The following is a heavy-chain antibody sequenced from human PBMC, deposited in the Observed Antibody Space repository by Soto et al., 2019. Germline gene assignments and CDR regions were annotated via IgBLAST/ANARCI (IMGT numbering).Heavy chain of an antibody. Sequence: HVQLVQSGAEVKKPGASVKVSCKASGYTFTSYNIHWVRQAPGQGLEWVGMINPRGFFTTYAQKFRGRVTMTGDTSTSVVYMELTNLRSEDTAMYYCARAAGRFGELVWFDPWGQGTLVSVSS. D-gene: IGHD3-10*01. CDR1: GYTFTSYN. CDR2: INPRGFFT. CDR3: ARAAGRFGELVWFDP. V-gene: IGHV1-46*01. J-gene: IGHJ5*02.